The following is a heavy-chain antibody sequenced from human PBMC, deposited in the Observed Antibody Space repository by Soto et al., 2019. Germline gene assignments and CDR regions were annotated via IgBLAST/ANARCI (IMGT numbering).Heavy chain of an antibody. CDR3: ASAPVYDSSCYSDA. CDR1: GGTFSSYS. Sequence: QVHLVQSGAEVNTPGSSVKVSGTASGGTFSSYSISWVRQAPGKGLEWMGGIIPIVGTANYAQKFQCRVTSSADKSSSTAYIELSSLRSEDTAVYYCASAPVYDSSCYSDAWGQGTLVTVSS. D-gene: IGHD3-22*01. V-gene: IGHV1-69*06. CDR2: IIPIVGTA. J-gene: IGHJ5*02.